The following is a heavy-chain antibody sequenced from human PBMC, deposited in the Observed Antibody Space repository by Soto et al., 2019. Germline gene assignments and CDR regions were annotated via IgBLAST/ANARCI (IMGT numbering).Heavy chain of an antibody. CDR1: GGSISSYY. CDR2: IYYSGST. V-gene: IGHV4-59*08. Sequence: PSETLSLTCTVSGGSISSYYWSWIRQPPGKGLEWIGYIYYSGSTNYNPSLKSRVTISVDTSKNQFSLKLRSVTAADTAVYYCARQVGGWAPWYFDYWGQGTLVTVSS. D-gene: IGHD6-19*01. J-gene: IGHJ4*02. CDR3: ARQVGGWAPWYFDY.